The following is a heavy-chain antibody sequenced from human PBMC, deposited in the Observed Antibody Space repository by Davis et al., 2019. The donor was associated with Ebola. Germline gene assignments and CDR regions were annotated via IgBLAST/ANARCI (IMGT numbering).Heavy chain of an antibody. CDR1: RFTFSSYS. CDR3: ARNDILTGYLMSYYFDY. CDR2: ISSSSSTI. V-gene: IGHV3-48*02. Sequence: GGSLRLSCAASRFTFSSYSMNWVRQAPGKGLEWVSYISSSSSTIYYADSVKGRFTISRDNAKNSLYLQMNSLRDEDTAVYYCARNDILTGYLMSYYFDYWGQGTLVTVSS. D-gene: IGHD3-9*01. J-gene: IGHJ4*02.